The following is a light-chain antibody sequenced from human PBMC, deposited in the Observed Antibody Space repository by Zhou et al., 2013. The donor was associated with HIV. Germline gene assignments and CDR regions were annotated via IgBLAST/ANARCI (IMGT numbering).Light chain of an antibody. V-gene: IGKV3-15*01. CDR2: DAS. Sequence: EIVMTQSPAILSVSPGQRATLSCRASQSISNNLAWYLQKPGQAPRLLIYDASTRATGIPARFSGSGSETDFTLTISSLQSEDFATYYCQQLNSFLLTFGGGTKVEIK. J-gene: IGKJ4*01. CDR1: QSISNN. CDR3: QQLNSFLLT.